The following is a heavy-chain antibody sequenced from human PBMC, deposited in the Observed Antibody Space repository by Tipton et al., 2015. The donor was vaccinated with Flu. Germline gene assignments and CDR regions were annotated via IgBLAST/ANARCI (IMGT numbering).Heavy chain of an antibody. CDR1: GASISSTTYY. V-gene: IGHV4-39*07. D-gene: IGHD2-2*01. CDR2: IYKTGIT. J-gene: IGHJ4*02. Sequence: LVQPSETLSLTCDVSGASISSTTYYWGWIRQPPGKGLEWIGSIYKTGITDYNPSLKSRVTLSLDTSKNQFSLKVRSVNAADTAVYYCAPSTRYWTGGHFFGWGGRGTQVTVSS. CDR3: APSTRYWTGGHFFGW.